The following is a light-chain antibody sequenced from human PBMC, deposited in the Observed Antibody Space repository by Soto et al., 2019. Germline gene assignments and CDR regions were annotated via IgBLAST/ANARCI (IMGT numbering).Light chain of an antibody. V-gene: IGKV3-20*01. CDR2: STS. CDR3: QQYGSSAIT. Sequence: EIVLTQSPGTLSLSPGERATLSCRASQSVTSTYLAWYQQKRGQAPRLLISSTSSRATGIPDRFSGSGSGTDFTLTISRLETEDFAVYYCQQYGSSAITFGQGPRLEIK. J-gene: IGKJ5*01. CDR1: QSVTSTY.